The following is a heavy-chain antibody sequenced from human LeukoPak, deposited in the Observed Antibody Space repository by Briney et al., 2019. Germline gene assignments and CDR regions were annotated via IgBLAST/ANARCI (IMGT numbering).Heavy chain of an antibody. D-gene: IGHD6-25*01. Sequence: GGSLRLSCAASGFTFSSYAMSWVRQAPGKGLEWVSAISGSGGSTYYADSVKGRFTISRDNAKNSLYLQMNSLRAEDMALYYCAKDRGRQRGAFDIWGQGTMVTVSS. J-gene: IGHJ3*02. CDR1: GFTFSSYA. CDR2: ISGSGGST. CDR3: AKDRGRQRGAFDI. V-gene: IGHV3-23*01.